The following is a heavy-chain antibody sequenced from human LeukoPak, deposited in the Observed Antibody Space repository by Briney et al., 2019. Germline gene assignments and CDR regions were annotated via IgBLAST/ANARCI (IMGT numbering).Heavy chain of an antibody. CDR1: GGSFSGYY. CDR2: INHSGST. CDR3: ARPRGYSSSWYRDEFDP. Sequence: SSETLSLTCAVYGGSFSGYYWSWIRQPPGKGLEWIGEINHSGSTNYNPSLKSRVTISVDTSKNQFSLKLSSVTAADTAVYYCARPRGYSSSWYRDEFDPWGQGTLVTVSS. J-gene: IGHJ5*02. V-gene: IGHV4-34*01. D-gene: IGHD6-13*01.